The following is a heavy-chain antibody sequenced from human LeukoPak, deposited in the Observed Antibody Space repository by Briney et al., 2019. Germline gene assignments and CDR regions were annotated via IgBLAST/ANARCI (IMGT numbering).Heavy chain of an antibody. D-gene: IGHD6-13*01. V-gene: IGHV4-61*01. CDR2: IYYSGST. J-gene: IGHJ4*02. CDR1: GGSLMSRIHY. CDR3: ARVTGYVMEDYFDY. Sequence: PSETLSLTCAVSGGSLMSRIHYWAWIRQPPGKGLEWIGYIYYSGSTNYNPSLKSRVTISVDTSKNQFSLRLSSVTAADTAVYYCARVTGYVMEDYFDYWGQGTLVTVSS.